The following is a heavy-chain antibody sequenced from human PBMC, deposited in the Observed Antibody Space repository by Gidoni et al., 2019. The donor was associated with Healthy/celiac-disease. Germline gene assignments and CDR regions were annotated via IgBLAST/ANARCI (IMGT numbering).Heavy chain of an antibody. Sequence: EVQLVESGGGLVQPGRSLRLSCAASGFTFDDYACHWVRQAPGKGLEWFSGISWNSGSIGYADSVKGRFTISRDNAKNSLYLQMNSLRAEDTALYYCAKGPSSIAARFADVWGQGTTVTVSS. V-gene: IGHV3-9*01. D-gene: IGHD6-6*01. CDR3: AKGPSSIAARFADV. CDR2: ISWNSGSI. J-gene: IGHJ6*02. CDR1: GFTFDDYA.